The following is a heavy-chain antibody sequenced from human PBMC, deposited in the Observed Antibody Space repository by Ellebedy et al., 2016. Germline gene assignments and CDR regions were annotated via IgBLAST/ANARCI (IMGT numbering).Heavy chain of an antibody. D-gene: IGHD3-10*01. V-gene: IGHV4-59*13. CDR2: VSYSGST. J-gene: IGHJ6*03. Sequence: SETLSLXCTVSGASISTYHWTWFRQPPGKELEWIGYVSYSGSTNCNPSLKSRVTISVDTSKNQFSLKLSSVTPADTAVYYCARAIIGNYYMDAWGKGTTVTVSS. CDR3: ARAIIGNYYMDA. CDR1: GASISTYH.